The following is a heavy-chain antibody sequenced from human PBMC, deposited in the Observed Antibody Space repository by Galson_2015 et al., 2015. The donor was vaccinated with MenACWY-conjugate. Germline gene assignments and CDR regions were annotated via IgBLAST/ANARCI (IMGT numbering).Heavy chain of an antibody. CDR1: GYTFSSFS. Sequence: SVKVSCKASGYTFSSFSMNWVRQAPGQGLEWMGKINTNTGIPTYAQGFTGRFVFSLDTSVSSAYLQITSLKPVDTAVYFCARAPVSGTGTSLHYWGQGTLVTVSS. D-gene: IGHD6-19*01. V-gene: IGHV7-4-1*02. CDR2: INTNTGIP. J-gene: IGHJ4*02. CDR3: ARAPVSGTGTSLHY.